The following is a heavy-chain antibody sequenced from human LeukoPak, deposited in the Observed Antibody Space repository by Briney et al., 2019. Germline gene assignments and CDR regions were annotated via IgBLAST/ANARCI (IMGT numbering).Heavy chain of an antibody. Sequence: ASVKVSCKASGGTFSSYAISWVRQAPGQGLEWMRRIIPIFGTANYAQKFQGRVTITTDESTSTAYMELSSLRSEDTAVYYCARSIVVVIRGEIGAFDIWGQGTMVTVSS. CDR2: IIPIFGTA. CDR1: GGTFSSYA. CDR3: ARSIVVVIRGEIGAFDI. J-gene: IGHJ3*02. D-gene: IGHD2-21*01. V-gene: IGHV1-69*05.